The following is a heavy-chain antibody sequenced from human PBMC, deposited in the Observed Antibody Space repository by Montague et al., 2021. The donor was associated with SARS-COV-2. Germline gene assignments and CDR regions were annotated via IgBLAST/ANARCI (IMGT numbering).Heavy chain of an antibody. CDR1: GGSFSDSY. V-gene: IGHV4-34*01. CDR2: INHRGTS. J-gene: IGHJ4*02. D-gene: IGHD3-22*01. Sequence: SETLSLTCAVYGGSFSDSYWSWIRQPPGKGLEWIGEINHRGTSNYNPSLKSRVSISVDTSKNQFSLYLGSVIAADTAVYYCARGRQHFNMIVVVMTGGEYYFDXWAQGTLVTVSS. CDR3: ARGRQHFNMIVVVMTGGEYYFDX.